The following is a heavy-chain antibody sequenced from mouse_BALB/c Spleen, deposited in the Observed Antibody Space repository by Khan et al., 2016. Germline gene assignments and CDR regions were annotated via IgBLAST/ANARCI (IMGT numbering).Heavy chain of an antibody. D-gene: IGHD1-1*01. V-gene: IGHV3-2*02. CDR2: ISYSGST. J-gene: IGHJ2*01. CDR3: ARDYYGSSYFDY. CDR1: GYSITSDYA. Sequence: EVQLQESGPGLVKPSQSLSLTCTVTGYSITSDYAWNWIRQFPGNKLEWMGYISYSGSTSYNPSLKGRISITRDTSKNQFFLQLNSVTTEDTATYYCARDYYGSSYFDYWGQGSTLTVSS.